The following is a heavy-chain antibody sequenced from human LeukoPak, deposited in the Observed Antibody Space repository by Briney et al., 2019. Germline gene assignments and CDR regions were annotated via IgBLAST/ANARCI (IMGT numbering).Heavy chain of an antibody. CDR2: INTAGSNT. J-gene: IGHJ4*02. CDR3: AALPFCGGDCYPYYFDY. CDR1: GFTFSSYW. Sequence: GGSLRLSCAASGFTFSSYWMHWVRQAPGKGLVWVSRINTAGSNTAYADSVKGRFTISRDNARNTLHLQMSSLRAEDTAVYYCAALPFCGGDCYPYYFDYWGQGTLVTVSS. D-gene: IGHD2-21*01. V-gene: IGHV3-74*01.